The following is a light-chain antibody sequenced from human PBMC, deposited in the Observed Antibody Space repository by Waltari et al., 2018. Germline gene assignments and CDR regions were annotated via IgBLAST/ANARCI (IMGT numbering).Light chain of an antibody. CDR1: QTVNSY. J-gene: IGKJ4*01. CDR3: QQRAIWPLT. V-gene: IGKV3-11*01. CDR2: DAS. Sequence: EIVLTQSPATLSLSPGERATLSCRASQTVNSYLAWYQQKPGHSPRPLIYDASNRATGSPARFSASGSGTDFTLTISSLETEDFAVYYCQQRAIWPLTFGGGTRVEIK.